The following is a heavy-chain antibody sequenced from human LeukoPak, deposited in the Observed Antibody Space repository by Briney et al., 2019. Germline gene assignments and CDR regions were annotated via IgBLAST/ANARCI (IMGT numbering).Heavy chain of an antibody. V-gene: IGHV4-59*01. CDR3: ARASWNYYDSSGYPSYYYYMDV. Sequence: SETLSLTCTVSGGSISNYYWSWIRQPPGEGLEWIGYIYYSGSTNYNPSLKSRVTISVDTSKNQFSLKLSSVTAADTAVYYCARASWNYYDSSGYPSYYYYMDVWGKGTTVTVSS. CDR2: IYYSGST. D-gene: IGHD3-22*01. CDR1: GGSISNYY. J-gene: IGHJ6*03.